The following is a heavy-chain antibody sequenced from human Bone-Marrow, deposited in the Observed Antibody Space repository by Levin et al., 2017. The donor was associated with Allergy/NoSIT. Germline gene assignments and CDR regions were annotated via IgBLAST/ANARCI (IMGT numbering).Heavy chain of an antibody. CDR2: IKSKVHGGAT. V-gene: IGHV3-15*01. D-gene: IGHD5-18*01. Sequence: SWIRQHPGKGLEWVGRIKSKVHGGATDFAAPVKGRFSISRDESKNTLYLQMSSLTTEDSAIYYCTTDLDTDNFWGQGTLVTVSS. J-gene: IGHJ4*02. CDR3: TTDLDTDNF.